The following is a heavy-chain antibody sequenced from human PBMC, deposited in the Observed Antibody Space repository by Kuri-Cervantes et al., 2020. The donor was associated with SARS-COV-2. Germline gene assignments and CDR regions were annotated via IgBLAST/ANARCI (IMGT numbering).Heavy chain of an antibody. Sequence: GSLRLSCTVSGGSISSYYWSWIRQPPGKGLEWIGYIYYSGSTYYNPSLKSRVTISVDTSKNQFSLKLSSVTAADTAVYYCARKTYYYDSSGYYFEAFDIWGQGTMVTVSS. CDR3: ARKTYYYDSSGYYFEAFDI. CDR1: GGSISSYY. V-gene: IGHV4-59*01. J-gene: IGHJ3*02. D-gene: IGHD3-22*01. CDR2: IYYSGST.